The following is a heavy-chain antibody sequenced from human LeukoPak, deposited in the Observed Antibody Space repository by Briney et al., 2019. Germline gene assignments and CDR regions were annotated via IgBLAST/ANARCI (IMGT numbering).Heavy chain of an antibody. CDR1: GGSISSYY. CDR3: ATFYSDYEGYYFDY. J-gene: IGHJ4*02. D-gene: IGHD4-11*01. Sequence: PSETLSLTCTVSGGSISSYYWSWIRQPPGKGLEWIGYIYYSGSTCYNPSLKSRVTISVDTSKNQFSLKLSSVTAADTAVYYCATFYSDYEGYYFDYWGQGTLVTVSS. CDR2: IYYSGST. V-gene: IGHV4-59*06.